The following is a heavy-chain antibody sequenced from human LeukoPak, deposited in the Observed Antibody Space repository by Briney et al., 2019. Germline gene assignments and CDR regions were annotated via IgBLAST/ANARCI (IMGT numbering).Heavy chain of an antibody. V-gene: IGHV1-2*02. Sequence: GASVTVSCKASGHTFTGYYMHWVRQAPGQGLEWMGWINPNSGGTNYAQKFQGRVTMTRDTSISTAYMELSRLRSDDTAVYYCARSHRPPSYYYDSSGYGFDYWGQGTLVTVSS. D-gene: IGHD3-22*01. CDR3: ARSHRPPSYYYDSSGYGFDY. J-gene: IGHJ4*02. CDR2: INPNSGGT. CDR1: GHTFTGYY.